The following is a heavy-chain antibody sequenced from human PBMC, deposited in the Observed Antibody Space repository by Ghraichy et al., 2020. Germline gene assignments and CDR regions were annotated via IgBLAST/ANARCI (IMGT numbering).Heavy chain of an antibody. CDR3: AHDVPRDYDWLHYYYYYGMAV. V-gene: IGHV1-18*01. Sequence: ASVKVSCKASGASFAGFGLSWVRQAPGQGLEWMGYIDTYTGQTRHAQQFQDRLTLTADKSTTTAYMELVSLRSDDTAVYYCAHDVPRDYDWLHYYYYYGMAVWGQGTAVTVS. CDR2: IDTYTGQT. D-gene: IGHD3-9*01. CDR1: GASFAGFG. J-gene: IGHJ6*02.